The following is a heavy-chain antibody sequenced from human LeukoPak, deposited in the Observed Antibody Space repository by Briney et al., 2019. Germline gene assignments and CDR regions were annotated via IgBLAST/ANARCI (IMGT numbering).Heavy chain of an antibody. D-gene: IGHD3-10*01. J-gene: IGHJ3*02. V-gene: IGHV4-30-4*01. CDR3: ARDSITMVRGVIIEGAFDI. CDR2: IYYSGST. CDR1: GGSISSGDYY. Sequence: SETLSLTCTVSGGSISSGDYYWRWIRQPPGKGLEWIGYIYYSGSTYYNPSLKGRVTISVDTSKNQFSLKLSSVTAADTAVYYCARDSITMVRGVIIEGAFDIWGQGTMVTVSS.